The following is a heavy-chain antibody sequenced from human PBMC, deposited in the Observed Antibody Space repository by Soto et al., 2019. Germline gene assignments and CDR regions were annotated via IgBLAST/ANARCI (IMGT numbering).Heavy chain of an antibody. CDR2: ISDSAARM. J-gene: IGHJ3*02. D-gene: IGHD3-22*01. CDR3: VKDYSSDYFVPGAFDI. CDR1: GFRFRSYA. V-gene: IGHV3-23*01. Sequence: QLLESGGGFVRPGDSVTLSCVASGFRFRSYAVTWVRQAPGKGLQWVAGISDSAARMYYADSVKGRFTITRDSSNNLLFQKTTSQRIKDTAGYQCVKDYSSDYFVPGAFDIWGQGTRVTVSS.